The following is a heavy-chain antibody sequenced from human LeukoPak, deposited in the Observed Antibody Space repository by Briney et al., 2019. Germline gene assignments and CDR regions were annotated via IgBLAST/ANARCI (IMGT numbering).Heavy chain of an antibody. Sequence: SETLSLTCDVSGGSISPYSWSWIRQPPGKGLEWIGYIHYSGSTNYNPSLKSRVTISVDTSKNHFSLRLSSVTAADTALYYCARHVRVRNWFDSWGQGTLVTVSS. D-gene: IGHD2-8*02. J-gene: IGHJ5*01. V-gene: IGHV4-59*08. CDR2: IHYSGST. CDR1: GGSISPYS. CDR3: ARHVRVRNWFDS.